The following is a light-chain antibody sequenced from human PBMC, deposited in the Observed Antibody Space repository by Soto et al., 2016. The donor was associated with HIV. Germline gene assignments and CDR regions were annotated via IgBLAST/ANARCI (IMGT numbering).Light chain of an antibody. CDR3: NSRDNDRVL. CDR2: GKN. Sequence: SSELTQDPAVSVALGQTVKITCQGDSLRKYFATWYQQKPGQAPILVIYGKNKRPSGIPDRFSGSSSGNTGSLTISGAQAEDEADYYCNSRDNDRVLFGGGTKLTV. CDR1: SLRKYF. J-gene: IGLJ2*01. V-gene: IGLV3-19*01.